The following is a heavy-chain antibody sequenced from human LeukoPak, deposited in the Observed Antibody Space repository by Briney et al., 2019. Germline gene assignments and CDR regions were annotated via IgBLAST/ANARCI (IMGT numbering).Heavy chain of an antibody. V-gene: IGHV3-7*03. CDR2: INHNGNVN. D-gene: IGHD3-16*01. CDR1: GFTFSSYW. CDR3: ARGGGLDV. J-gene: IGHJ6*02. Sequence: GGSLRLSCAASGFTFSSYWMNWARQAPGKGLEWVASINHNGNVNYYVDSVKGRFTISRDNAKNSLYLQMSNLSAEDTAVYLCARGGGLDVWGQGATVTVSS.